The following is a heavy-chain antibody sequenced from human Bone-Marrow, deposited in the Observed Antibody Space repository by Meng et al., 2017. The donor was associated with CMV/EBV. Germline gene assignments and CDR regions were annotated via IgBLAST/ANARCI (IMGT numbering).Heavy chain of an antibody. D-gene: IGHD6-13*01. CDR2: ISYDGSNE. Sequence: GESLKISCAASGFTFSQYSIHWVRQAPGKGLEWVAVISYDGSNEYYAASVKGRFTISRDNSKNTLYLQMNSLRAEDTAVYYCARDALPPQPGYYYGMDVWGKGTTVTVSS. V-gene: IGHV3-30*04. CDR3: ARDALPPQPGYYYGMDV. CDR1: GFTFSQYS. J-gene: IGHJ6*04.